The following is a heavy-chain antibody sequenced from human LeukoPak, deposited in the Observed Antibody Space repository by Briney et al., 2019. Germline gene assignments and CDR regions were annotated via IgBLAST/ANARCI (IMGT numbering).Heavy chain of an antibody. CDR3: ATIKRGNIFGYFDF. Sequence: SETLSLTCTVSGGSFGSHYWSWLRQPPGKGLEWIGYMFDTRRTKANPSLESRVTLSADTSKNQLSLRLTSVTAADTAVYYCATIKRGNIFGYFDFWGQGILVTVSS. CDR1: GGSFGSHY. CDR2: MFDTRRT. V-gene: IGHV4-59*11. J-gene: IGHJ4*02. D-gene: IGHD5-18*01.